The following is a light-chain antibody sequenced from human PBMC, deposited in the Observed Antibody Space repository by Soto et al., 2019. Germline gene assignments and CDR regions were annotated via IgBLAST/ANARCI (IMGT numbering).Light chain of an antibody. CDR2: GAS. CDR3: QLYGISPPFT. Sequence: EIVLTQSPGTLSLSPGERATLSCRASQSVSSSYLAWYQQKPGQAPRLLIYGASTRATGVPDRFSGSGSGTDFTLTISRLEPEDFAVYYCQLYGISPPFTFGGGTKVELK. V-gene: IGKV3-20*01. CDR1: QSVSSSY. J-gene: IGKJ4*01.